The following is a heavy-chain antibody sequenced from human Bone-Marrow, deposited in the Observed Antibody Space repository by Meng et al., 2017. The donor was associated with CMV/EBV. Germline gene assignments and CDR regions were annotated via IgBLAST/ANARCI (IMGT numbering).Heavy chain of an antibody. CDR3: AKDLDSTGYYDADS. J-gene: IGHJ4*02. D-gene: IGHD1-26*01. Sequence: ASGLSFSKYAMNWVRQSPGKGLEWVATIGTNAAATHYADQVRGRFTISRDNSKDTLYLQLNSLRAEDTALYYCAKDLDSTGYYDADSWGQGTLVTVSS. CDR2: IGTNAAAT. V-gene: IGHV3-23*01. CDR1: GLSFSKYA.